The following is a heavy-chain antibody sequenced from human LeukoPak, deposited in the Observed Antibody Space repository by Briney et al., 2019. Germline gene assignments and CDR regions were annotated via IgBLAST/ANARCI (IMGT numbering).Heavy chain of an antibody. Sequence: PGGSLRLSCAASEFSVGSNYMTWVRQAPGKGLEWVSLIYSGGSTYYADSVKGRFTISRDNSKNTLYLQMNSLRAEDTAVYYCARGVGATWGDYYFDYWGQGTLVTVSS. CDR1: EFSVGSNY. CDR2: IYSGGST. V-gene: IGHV3-66*01. J-gene: IGHJ4*02. CDR3: ARGVGATWGDYYFDY. D-gene: IGHD1-26*01.